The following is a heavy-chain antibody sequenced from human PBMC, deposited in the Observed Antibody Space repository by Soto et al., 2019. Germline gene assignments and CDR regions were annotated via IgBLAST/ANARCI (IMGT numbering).Heavy chain of an antibody. CDR2: ISGTGNST. CDR1: GFTFSSYA. D-gene: IGHD6-19*01. V-gene: IGHV3-23*01. Sequence: EVQLLESGGGLIQPGGSLRLSCAASGFTFSSYAMSWVRQVPGKGLEWVSGISGTGNSTYYADSVKGRFFISRDSSKNTVYLQMNSLSAEDTAIYYCAKDAGYQWRFDNWGQGALVTVTS. CDR3: AKDAGYQWRFDN. J-gene: IGHJ4*02.